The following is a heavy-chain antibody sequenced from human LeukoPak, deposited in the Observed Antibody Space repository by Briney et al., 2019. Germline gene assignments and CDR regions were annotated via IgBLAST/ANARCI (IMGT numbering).Heavy chain of an antibody. Sequence: GGSLTLSCAASGFTFSGYAMSWVRQPPGTGLEWVSAISGSGGSTYYADSVKGRFTLSRNNSKNSLYLQMNSLRADDTAVYYCTPKGGPNHLDNWGQGTLVTVSS. CDR3: TPKGGPNHLDN. CDR1: GFTFSGYA. D-gene: IGHD1-14*01. J-gene: IGHJ4*02. CDR2: ISGSGGST. V-gene: IGHV3-23*01.